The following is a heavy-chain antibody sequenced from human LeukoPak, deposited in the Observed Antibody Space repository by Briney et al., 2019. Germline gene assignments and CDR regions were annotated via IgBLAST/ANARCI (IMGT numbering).Heavy chain of an antibody. CDR1: GDSISTSSYY. CDR2: IYYSGST. J-gene: IGHJ6*03. V-gene: IGHV4-39*01. CDR3: ARHKDYYYSYMAV. Sequence: SETLSLTCSVSGDSISTSSYYWGWIRQPPGKGLEWIGTIYYSGSTYYNPSLTSRVTISVDTSKNQFSLKLSSVTAADTAVYYCARHKDYYYSYMAVWGKGTTVTISS.